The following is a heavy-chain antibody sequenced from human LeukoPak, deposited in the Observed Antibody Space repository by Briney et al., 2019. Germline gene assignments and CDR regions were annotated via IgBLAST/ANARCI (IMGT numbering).Heavy chain of an antibody. CDR2: IKQDGSEK. V-gene: IGHV3-7*04. D-gene: IGHD7-27*01. CDR3: GRFTRSGDSVY. Sequence: PGGSLRLSCAASGFTFSSYWMSWVRQAPGKGPEWVANIKQDGSEKQYVDSVKGRFAISRDNAENSLYLQMNSLKAEDTAVYYCGRFTRSGDSVYWGQGTLVTVSS. J-gene: IGHJ4*02. CDR1: GFTFSSYW.